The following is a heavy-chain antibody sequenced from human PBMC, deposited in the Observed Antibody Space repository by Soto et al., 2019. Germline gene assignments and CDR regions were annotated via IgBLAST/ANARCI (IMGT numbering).Heavy chain of an antibody. D-gene: IGHD6-13*01. Sequence: QEQLVESGGGMVKPGGSLRLSCAASGFTFRDYYMNWIRLIPGKGLEWVAYISSSANVQYHTDSVKGRFTISRDNSKNSVFLQMNRLRVECTAVYFCSRDLRASPGTRGLSGMDVWGQGTTVTISS. CDR2: ISSSANVQ. CDR3: SRDLRASPGTRGLSGMDV. J-gene: IGHJ6*02. V-gene: IGHV3-11*01. CDR1: GFTFRDYY.